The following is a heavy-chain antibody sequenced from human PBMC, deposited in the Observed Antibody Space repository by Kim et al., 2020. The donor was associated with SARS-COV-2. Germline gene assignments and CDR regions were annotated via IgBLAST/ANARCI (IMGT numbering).Heavy chain of an antibody. Sequence: SVKVSCQASGDSFNTHAFTWVRQAPGQGLEWMGGIIPTFGTTNYAQKFQSRVTITADDSSSTVYMELSSLRSDDTAMYYCARARGCSGGKCYFADFWGQGTLVTVSS. V-gene: IGHV1-69*13. J-gene: IGHJ4*02. D-gene: IGHD2-15*01. CDR1: GDSFNTHA. CDR2: IIPTFGTT. CDR3: ARARGCSGGKCYFADF.